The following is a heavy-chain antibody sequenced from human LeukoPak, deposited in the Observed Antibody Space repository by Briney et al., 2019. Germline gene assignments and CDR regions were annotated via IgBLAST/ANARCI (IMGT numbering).Heavy chain of an antibody. Sequence: ASVKVSCKASGGTFSSYAISWVRQAPGQGLEWMGGIIPIFATTKYAEKFQGRVTITADESTGTVYMELSGLTSDDTAVYYCARDRGLIRYFDYWGQGTLVTVSS. CDR2: IIPIFATT. J-gene: IGHJ4*02. V-gene: IGHV1-69*13. CDR1: GGTFSSYA. D-gene: IGHD3-16*02. CDR3: ARDRGLIRYFDY.